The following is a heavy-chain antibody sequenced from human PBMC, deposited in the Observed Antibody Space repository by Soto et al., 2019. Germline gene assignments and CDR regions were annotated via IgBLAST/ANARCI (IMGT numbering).Heavy chain of an antibody. V-gene: IGHV1-2*02. J-gene: IGHJ4*02. CDR2: INPNSGGT. CDR3: ARLLAYDYGDYG. D-gene: IGHD4-17*01. Sequence: ASVKVSCKASGYTFTGYYMHWVRQAPGQGLEWMGWINPNSGGTNYAQKFQGRVTMTRDTPISTAYMELSRLRSDDTAVYYCARLLAYDYGDYGWGQGTLVTVSS. CDR1: GYTFTGYY.